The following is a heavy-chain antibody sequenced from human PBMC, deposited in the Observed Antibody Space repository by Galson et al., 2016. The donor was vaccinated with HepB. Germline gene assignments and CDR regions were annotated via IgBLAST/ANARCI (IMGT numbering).Heavy chain of an antibody. Sequence: SLRLSCAASGFTFSTYAMSWVRQAPGKGLEWVSGISGSSEAIYYADSVKSRFTISSDNSKNALYLQMNSLRAEDTAVYYCATRLRAPANWGQGAQVTASS. D-gene: IGHD1-26*01. J-gene: IGHJ4*02. V-gene: IGHV3-23*01. CDR1: GFTFSTYA. CDR2: ISGSSEAI. CDR3: ATRLRAPAN.